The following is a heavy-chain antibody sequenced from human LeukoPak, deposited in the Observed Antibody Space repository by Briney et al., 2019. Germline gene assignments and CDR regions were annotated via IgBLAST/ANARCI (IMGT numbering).Heavy chain of an antibody. CDR1: GFTVSSNY. CDR3: ARDQRSGYEFDP. D-gene: IGHD5-12*01. V-gene: IGHV3-66*02. Sequence: PGGSLRLSCAVSGFTVSSNYMSWVRQAPGKGLEWVSVIYSGGNTYYADSVEGRFTISRDNSKNTLYLEMNSLRAEDTAVYYCARDQRSGYEFDPWGQGTLVTVSS. J-gene: IGHJ5*02. CDR2: IYSGGNT.